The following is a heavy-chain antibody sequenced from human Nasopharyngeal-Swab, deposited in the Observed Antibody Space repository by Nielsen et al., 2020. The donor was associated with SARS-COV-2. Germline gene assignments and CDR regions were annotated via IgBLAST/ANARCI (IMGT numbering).Heavy chain of an antibody. CDR3: AKGSYYYDSYGAFDI. CDR2: ISYDGSNK. D-gene: IGHD3-22*01. Sequence: GESLKISCAASGFTFSSYGMHWVRQAPGKGLEWVAVISYDGSNKYYADSVKGRFTISRDNSKNTLYLQMNSLRAKDTAVYYCAKGSYYYDSYGAFDIWGQGTMVTVSS. J-gene: IGHJ3*02. V-gene: IGHV3-30*18. CDR1: GFTFSSYG.